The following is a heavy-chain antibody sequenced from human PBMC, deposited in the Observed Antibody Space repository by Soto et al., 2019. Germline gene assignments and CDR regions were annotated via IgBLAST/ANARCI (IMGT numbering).Heavy chain of an antibody. CDR1: DGSISSGDYY. Sequence: SETLSLTYTVSDGSISSGDYYWSWIRQPPGKGLEWIGYIYYSGSTYYNPSLKSRVTISVDTSKNQFSLKLSSVTAADTAVYYCARDSDFDYWGQGTLVTVSS. CDR3: ARDSDFDY. J-gene: IGHJ4*02. CDR2: IYYSGST. V-gene: IGHV4-30-4*01.